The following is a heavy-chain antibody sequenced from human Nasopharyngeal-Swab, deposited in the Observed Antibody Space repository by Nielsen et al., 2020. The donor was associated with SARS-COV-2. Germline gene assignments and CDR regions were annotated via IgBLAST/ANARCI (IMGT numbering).Heavy chain of an antibody. J-gene: IGHJ4*02. CDR1: GMAFISSSYY. CDR2: ISYSGST. D-gene: IGHD3-3*01. V-gene: IGHV4-39*01. CDR3: ASFSFGVVIIGVVGRYFDY. Sequence: VSGMAFISSSYYCPWIRQPPGRGLVWIGSISYSGSTFYNPSLKSRVTTSVDTSKNQFSLKLSSVAAADTAVYYCASFSFGVVIIGVVGRYFDYWGQGTLVTVSS.